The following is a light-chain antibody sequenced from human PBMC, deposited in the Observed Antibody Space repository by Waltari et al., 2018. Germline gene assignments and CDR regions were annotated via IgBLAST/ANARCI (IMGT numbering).Light chain of an antibody. CDR1: QSINTN. Sequence: EIVMTQSPATLSVSPGEGATLYCRASQSINTNLAWYQKKPGQAPRLLSFRASTRAAGIPERFSGSGSGTEFALTISSLQSEDFALYYCQQYHSWLTFGGGTKVEIE. CDR2: RAS. CDR3: QQYHSWLT. V-gene: IGKV3-15*01. J-gene: IGKJ4*01.